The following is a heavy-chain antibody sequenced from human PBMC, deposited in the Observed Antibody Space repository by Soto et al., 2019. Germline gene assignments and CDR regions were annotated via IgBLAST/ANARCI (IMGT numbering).Heavy chain of an antibody. CDR2: ISGSGGST. CDR1: GFTFSSYA. D-gene: IGHD6-13*01. Sequence: GGSLRLSCAASGFTFSSYAMSWVRQAPGKGLEWVSAISGSGGSTYYADSVKGRFTISRDNSKNTLYLQMNSLRAEDTAVYYCAKWTGSSSRYYYYYYYMDVWRKGTTVTVSS. CDR3: AKWTGSSSRYYYYYYYMDV. J-gene: IGHJ6*03. V-gene: IGHV3-23*01.